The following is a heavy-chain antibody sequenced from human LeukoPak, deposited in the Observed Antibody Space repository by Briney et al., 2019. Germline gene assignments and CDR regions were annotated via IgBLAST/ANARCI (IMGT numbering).Heavy chain of an antibody. V-gene: IGHV4-59*01. Sequence: SETLSLTCAVYGGSFSGYYWSWIRQPPGKGLEWIGYIYYSGSTNYNPSLKSRVTISVDTSKNQFSLKLSSVTAADTAVYYCAREYYYDSSGYYAYFDYWGQGTLVTVSS. CDR2: IYYSGST. D-gene: IGHD3-22*01. CDR3: AREYYYDSSGYYAYFDY. CDR1: GGSFSGYY. J-gene: IGHJ4*02.